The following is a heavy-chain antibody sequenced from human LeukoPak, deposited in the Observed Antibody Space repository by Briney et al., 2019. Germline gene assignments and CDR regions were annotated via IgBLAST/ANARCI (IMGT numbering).Heavy chain of an antibody. Sequence: ASVKVSCKASGNTFACYYVHWVRQAPGQGLEWMGLINTHNGATNYAQHFQGRVTMTTDTAVTTDYMDLDGLISDDAAVYFCARGPIGGLRKGFDIWGQGTLVTVSS. D-gene: IGHD1-26*01. J-gene: IGHJ4*02. V-gene: IGHV1-2*02. CDR3: ARGPIGGLRKGFDI. CDR1: GNTFACYY. CDR2: INTHNGAT.